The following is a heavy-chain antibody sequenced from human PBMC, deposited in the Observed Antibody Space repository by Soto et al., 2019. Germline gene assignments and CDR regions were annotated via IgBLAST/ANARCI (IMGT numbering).Heavy chain of an antibody. V-gene: IGHV2-5*01. CDR2: NL. CDR1: GFSLSTRGMT. J-gene: IGHJ4*02. CDR3: TLRHDSSQGPIY. Sequence: SGPTLVNPTETLTLTCTVSGFSLSTRGMTVGWIRQPPGKAPEWLALNLEHSPSLQYRLTFTKDTSRNQVVLTLTNMDPVDTATYYCTLRHDSSQGPIYWGPGSLVT. D-gene: IGHD3-3*01.